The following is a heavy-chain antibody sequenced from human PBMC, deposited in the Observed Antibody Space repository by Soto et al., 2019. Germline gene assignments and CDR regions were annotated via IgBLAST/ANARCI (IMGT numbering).Heavy chain of an antibody. CDR3: AKSPDFFCSSANCYRYYFDY. V-gene: IGHV3-30*18. J-gene: IGHJ4*02. CDR2: ISHDGSDK. Sequence: LSLTCTVSGGSISSRTYFWGWIRQPPGKGLEWVAVISHDGSDKFYADSVKARFTISRDNSKNTLYLQMSGLRAEDTAVYYCAKSPDFFCSSANCYRYYFDYWSQGTLVTVSS. D-gene: IGHD2-2*02. CDR1: GGSISS.